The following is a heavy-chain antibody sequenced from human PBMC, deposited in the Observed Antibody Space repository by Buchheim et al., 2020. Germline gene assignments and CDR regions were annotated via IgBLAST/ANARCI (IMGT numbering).Heavy chain of an antibody. Sequence: QVQLVESGGGVVQPGRSLRLSCVASGFTFSGHFMHWVRQAPGKGLEWVAVISNDGHNKYYVEDVKGRFTVSRDNSKNTLYLQMNSLRTEDTAVYSCVRDLTNSWSVDYWGQGT. J-gene: IGHJ4*02. CDR3: VRDLTNSWSVDY. CDR2: ISNDGHNK. V-gene: IGHV3-30*03. D-gene: IGHD6-13*01. CDR1: GFTFSGHF.